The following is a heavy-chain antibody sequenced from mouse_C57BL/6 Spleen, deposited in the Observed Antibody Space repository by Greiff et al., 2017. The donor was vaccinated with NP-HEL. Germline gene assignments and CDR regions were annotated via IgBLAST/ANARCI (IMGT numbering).Heavy chain of an antibody. CDR2: IYPRDGST. Sequence: QVQLQQSDAELVKPGASVKISCKASGYSFTDHTIHWLKQRPEQGLEWIGCIYPRDGSTKYTAKFKGKATLTADKSSSTAYMQLNSLTSEDSAVYFDERGEITTIVAPFDYWGQSTTRTVYS. CDR1: GYSFTDHT. D-gene: IGHD1-1*01. V-gene: IGHV1-78*01. CDR3: ERGEITTIVAPFDY. J-gene: IGHJ2*01.